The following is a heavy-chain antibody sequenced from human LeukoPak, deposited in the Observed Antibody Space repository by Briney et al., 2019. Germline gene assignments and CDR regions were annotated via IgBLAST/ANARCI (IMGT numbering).Heavy chain of an antibody. D-gene: IGHD3-9*01. CDR2: ISAYNGNT. CDR3: ARGPGVLRYFDWLLSTYDAFDI. V-gene: IGHV1-18*01. CDR1: GYIFTSYG. Sequence: ASVKVSCKASGYIFTSYGISWVRQAPGQGLGWMGWISAYNGNTNYAQRLQGRVTMTTDTSTSTAYMELRSLRSDDTAVYYCARGPGVLRYFDWLLSTYDAFDIWGQGTMVTVSS. J-gene: IGHJ3*02.